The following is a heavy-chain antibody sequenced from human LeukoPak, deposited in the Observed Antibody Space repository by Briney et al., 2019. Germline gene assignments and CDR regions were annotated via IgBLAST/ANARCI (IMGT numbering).Heavy chain of an antibody. V-gene: IGHV4-34*01. Sequence: SETLSLTCAVYGGSFRGYYWSWIRQPPGKGLEWIGEINHSGSTNYNPSLKSRVTISVDTSKNQFSLKLSSVTAADTAVYYCARDSSADAFDIWGQGTMVTVSS. J-gene: IGHJ3*02. D-gene: IGHD2-15*01. CDR2: INHSGST. CDR3: ARDSSADAFDI. CDR1: GGSFRGYY.